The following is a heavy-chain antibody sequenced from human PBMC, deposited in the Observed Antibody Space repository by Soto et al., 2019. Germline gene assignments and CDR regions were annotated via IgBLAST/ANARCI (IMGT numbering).Heavy chain of an antibody. V-gene: IGHV3-21*06. D-gene: IGHD4-17*01. CDR1: GFNFRNFN. CDR3: ARDLRGHYGP. CDR2: VSGSSSYI. J-gene: IGHJ3*01. Sequence: GGSLRLSCEGSGFNFRNFNMIWVRQAPGKGLEWVSSVSGSSSYIYYADSVKGRFTVSRDNANNLVFLQMNGLRPEDTAMYYCARDLRGHYGPWGQGTMVTVS.